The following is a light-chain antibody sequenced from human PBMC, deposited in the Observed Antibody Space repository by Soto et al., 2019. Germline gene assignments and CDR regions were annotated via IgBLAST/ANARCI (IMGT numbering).Light chain of an antibody. CDR3: QTWGTGIQV. Sequence: QLVLTQSPSASASLGASVKLTCTLSSGHSSYAIAWHQQQPEKGPRYLMKLNSDDSHSKGDGIPDRFSGSSSGAERYLTISSLQSEDEAAYYCQTWGTGIQVFGGGTKLTVL. CDR1: SGHSSYA. J-gene: IGLJ3*02. CDR2: LNSDDSH. V-gene: IGLV4-69*01.